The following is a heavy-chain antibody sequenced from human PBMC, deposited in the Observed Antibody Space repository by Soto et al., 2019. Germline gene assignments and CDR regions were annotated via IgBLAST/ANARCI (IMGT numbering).Heavy chain of an antibody. CDR2: INPSGGST. J-gene: IGHJ1*01. D-gene: IGHD3-22*01. CDR3: ARGFVGYYDSSGSNYFQH. V-gene: IGHV1-46*01. CDR1: GYTFTSYY. Sequence: ASVKVSCKASGYTFTSYYMHWVRQAPGQGLEWMGIINPSGGSTSYAQKLQGRVTMTTDTSTSTVYMELRSLRSDDTAVYYCARGFVGYYDSSGSNYFQHWGQGTLVTVSS.